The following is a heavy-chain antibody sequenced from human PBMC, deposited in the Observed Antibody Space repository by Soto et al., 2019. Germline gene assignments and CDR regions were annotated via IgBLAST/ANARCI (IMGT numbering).Heavy chain of an antibody. CDR1: GSIFTGYG. Sequence: GSLRLSCAASGSIFTGYGMHWVRQAPGKGLEWVAIIRFDGSNEEYADSVKGRFTISRDNSKNTLYLQMNTLGAEDTAVYYCARDGIGGTVFRGYLDYWGRGTVVTVSS. V-gene: IGHV3-33*01. J-gene: IGHJ4*02. CDR2: IRFDGSNE. CDR3: ARDGIGGTVFRGYLDY. D-gene: IGHD1-7*01.